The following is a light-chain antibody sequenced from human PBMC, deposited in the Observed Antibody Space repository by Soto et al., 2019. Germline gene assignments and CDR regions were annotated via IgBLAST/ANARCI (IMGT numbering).Light chain of an antibody. CDR3: GAWDSSLNGYV. J-gene: IGLJ1*01. Sequence: QSVLPEPTSASGYPGQRLTSSSYGDRSNIGTNPVAWYQQLPGTAPKLLINSDKHRPSGVPDRFSASRSGASASLAISGLQSEDEADYLCGAWDSSLNGYVFGTGTKVTVL. CDR2: SDK. V-gene: IGLV1-44*01. CDR1: RSNIGTNP.